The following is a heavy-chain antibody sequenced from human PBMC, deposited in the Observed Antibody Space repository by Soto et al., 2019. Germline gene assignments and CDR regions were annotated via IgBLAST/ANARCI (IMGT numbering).Heavy chain of an antibody. J-gene: IGHJ6*02. CDR1: GGTFSSYA. CDR3: ARVNDFTYYYYGMDV. CDR2: IIPIFGLA. D-gene: IGHD3-3*01. V-gene: IGHV1-69*17. Sequence: QVQLVQSGAEVKKPGSSVKVSCKTSGGTFSSYALSWVRQAPGQGLEWMGGIIPIFGLANYAQKFQGRVTITADKSTSTAYMVLSSLRSEDTAVYYCARVNDFTYYYYGMDVWGQGTTVTVSS.